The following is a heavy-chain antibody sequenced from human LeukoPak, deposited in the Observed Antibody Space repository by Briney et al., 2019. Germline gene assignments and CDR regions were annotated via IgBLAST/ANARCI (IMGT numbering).Heavy chain of an antibody. V-gene: IGHV3-30*04. CDR1: GFTFSSYA. D-gene: IGHD3-22*01. CDR2: ISYDGSNK. Sequence: GGSLRLSCAASGFTFSSYAMHWVRQAPGKGLEWVAVISYDGSNKYYADSVKGRFTISRDNSKNTLYVQMNSLGAEDTAVYYCATPHYYDSSGYYYGFDYWGQGTLVTVSS. J-gene: IGHJ4*02. CDR3: ATPHYYDSSGYYYGFDY.